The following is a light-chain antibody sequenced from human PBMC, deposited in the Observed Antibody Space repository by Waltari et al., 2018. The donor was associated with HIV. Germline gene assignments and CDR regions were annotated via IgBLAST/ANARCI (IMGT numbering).Light chain of an antibody. CDR1: SSDVGGYNY. CDR2: DVS. J-gene: IGLJ2*01. CDR3: CSYAGDYTFVL. V-gene: IGLV2-11*01. Sequence: QSALTQPRSVSGSPGQSVTISCTGTSSDVGGYNYVSWYQQHPGKAPKLMIYDVSKRPSGVPDRCSGSKSGNTASLTISGLQAEDEAEYYCCSYAGDYTFVLFGGGTKLTVL.